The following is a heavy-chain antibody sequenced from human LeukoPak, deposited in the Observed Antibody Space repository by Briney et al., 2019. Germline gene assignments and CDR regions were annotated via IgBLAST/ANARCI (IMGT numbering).Heavy chain of an antibody. CDR3: ASSSSGLDDY. Sequence: SETLSLTCAVYGGSFSGYYWSWIRQPPGRGLEWTGEINHSGSTNYNPSLKSRVTISVDTSKNQFSLKLSSVTAADTAVYYCASSSSGLDDYWGQGTLVTVSS. CDR1: GGSFSGYY. CDR2: INHSGST. V-gene: IGHV4-34*01. J-gene: IGHJ4*02. D-gene: IGHD3-22*01.